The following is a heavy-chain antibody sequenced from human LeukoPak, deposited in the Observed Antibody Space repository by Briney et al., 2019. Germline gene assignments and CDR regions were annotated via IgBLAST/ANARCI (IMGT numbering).Heavy chain of an antibody. J-gene: IGHJ4*02. Sequence: GGSLRLSCAASGFTVSSNYMSWVRQAPGKGLEWVSGISGSGGSTYYAESVEGRCTISRDNSKKTLFLQMNSLRAEDTAVYYCAKGSNNYPDNFDYWGQGTLVTVSS. CDR2: ISGSGGST. V-gene: IGHV3-23*01. CDR1: GFTVSSNY. D-gene: IGHD1-1*01. CDR3: AKGSNNYPDNFDY.